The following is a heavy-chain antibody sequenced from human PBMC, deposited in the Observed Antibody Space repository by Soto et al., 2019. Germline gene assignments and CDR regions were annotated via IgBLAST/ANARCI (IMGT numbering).Heavy chain of an antibody. CDR2: IIPILGIA. CDR1: GGTFSSYT. V-gene: IGHV1-69*08. CDR3: ARELRRWLHTLYYFDY. J-gene: IGHJ4*02. D-gene: IGHD5-12*01. Sequence: QVQLVQSGAEVKKPGSSVKVSCKASGGTFSSYTISWVRQAPGQGLEWMGRIIPILGIANYAQKFQGRVTITADKSTSTAYMELSSLRSEDTAVYYCARELRRWLHTLYYFDYWGQGTLVTVSS.